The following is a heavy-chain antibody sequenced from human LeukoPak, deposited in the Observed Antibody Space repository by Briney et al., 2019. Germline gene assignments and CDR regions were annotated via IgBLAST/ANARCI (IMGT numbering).Heavy chain of an antibody. CDR3: ARYYGSGSCLDY. J-gene: IGHJ4*02. D-gene: IGHD3-10*01. CDR1: GASISYYY. Sequence: SETLSLTCTVSGASISYYYWSWIRQPPGKGLEWIGYIYYSGSTYYNPSLKSRVTISVDTSKNQFSLKLSSVTAADTAVYYCARYYGSGSCLDYWGQGTLVTVSS. V-gene: IGHV4-59*06. CDR2: IYYSGST.